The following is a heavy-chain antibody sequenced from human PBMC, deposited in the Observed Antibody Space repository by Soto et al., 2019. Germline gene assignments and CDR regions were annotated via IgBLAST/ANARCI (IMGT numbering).Heavy chain of an antibody. CDR2: ISWNSGSI. V-gene: IGHV3-9*01. J-gene: IGHJ3*02. CDR1: GFTFDDYA. D-gene: IGHD6-6*01. CDR3: AKDFGSGSSELQDAFDI. Sequence: GGSLRLSCAASGFTFDDYAMHWVRQAPGKGLEWVSGISWNSGSIGYADSVKGRFTISRDNAKNSLYLQMNSLRAEDTALYYCAKDFGSGSSELQDAFDIWGQGTMVTVSS.